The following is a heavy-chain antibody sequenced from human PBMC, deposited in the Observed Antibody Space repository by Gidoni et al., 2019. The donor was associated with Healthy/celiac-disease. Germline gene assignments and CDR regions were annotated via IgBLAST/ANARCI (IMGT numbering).Heavy chain of an antibody. CDR3: ARHMEDYYYYYMDV. CDR2: IYSGGIT. D-gene: IGHD1-1*01. J-gene: IGHJ6*03. CDR1: GFTVSSNY. V-gene: IGHV3-53*02. Sequence: EVQLVETGGGLIQPGGSLRLSCAASGFTVSSNYMSWVRQAPGKGLEWVSVIYSGGITYYADSVKGRFTISRDNSKNTLYLQMNSLRAEDTAVYYCARHMEDYYYYYMDVWGKGTTVTVSS.